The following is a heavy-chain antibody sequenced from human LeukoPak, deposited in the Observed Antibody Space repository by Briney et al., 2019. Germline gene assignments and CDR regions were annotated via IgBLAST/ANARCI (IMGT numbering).Heavy chain of an antibody. D-gene: IGHD3-22*01. Sequence: GGSLRLSCAASGFTFSSYSMNWVRQAPGKGLEWVSSISSSSSYIYYADSVKGRFTISRDNAKNSLYLQMNSLRAEDTAVYYCARDKAERITMIVVVINDYYYGMDVWGQGTTVTVSS. V-gene: IGHV3-21*01. CDR2: ISSSSSYI. CDR3: ARDKAERITMIVVVINDYYYGMDV. J-gene: IGHJ6*02. CDR1: GFTFSSYS.